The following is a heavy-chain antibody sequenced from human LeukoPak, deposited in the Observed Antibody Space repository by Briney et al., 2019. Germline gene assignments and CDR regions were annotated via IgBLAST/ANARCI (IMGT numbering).Heavy chain of an antibody. CDR2: IYSGGST. Sequence: PGGSLRLSCAASGFTVSSNYMSWVRQAPGKGLEWVSVIYSGGSTYYADSVKGRFTISRDNSKNTLYLQMNSLRAEDTAVYYCARAIGAYGSGSYYPDYWGQGTLVTVSS. CDR3: ARAIGAYGSGSYYPDY. V-gene: IGHV3-53*01. J-gene: IGHJ4*02. D-gene: IGHD3-10*01. CDR1: GFTVSSNY.